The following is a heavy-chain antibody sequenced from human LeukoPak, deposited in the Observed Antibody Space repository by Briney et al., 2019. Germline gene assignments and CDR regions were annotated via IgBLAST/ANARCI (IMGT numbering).Heavy chain of an antibody. V-gene: IGHV4-34*01. CDR1: GFTFSSYA. Sequence: PGGSLRLSCAASGFTFSSYAMSWVRQTPGKGLEWIGEINHSGSTNYNPSLKSRVTISVDTSKNQFSLKLSSVTAADTAVYYCAREAGTYYYGSGSYRSNSYGMDVWGQGTTVTVSS. J-gene: IGHJ6*02. D-gene: IGHD3-10*01. CDR2: INHSGST. CDR3: AREAGTYYYGSGSYRSNSYGMDV.